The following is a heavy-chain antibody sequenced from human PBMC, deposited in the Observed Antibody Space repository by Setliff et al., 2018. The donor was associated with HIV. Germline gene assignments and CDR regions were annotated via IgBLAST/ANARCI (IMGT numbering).Heavy chain of an antibody. V-gene: IGHV1-18*01. CDR1: GYTFTTYD. CDR2: ISPYNGHT. J-gene: IGHJ4*02. CDR3: AREHSTTWPYFDF. D-gene: IGHD6-13*01. Sequence: ASVKVSCKASGYTFTTYDITWVRQAPGQGLEWLGWISPYNGHTNFAQKIQGRVTMTTDTSTSTAYMELRSLRSDDTAVYFCAREHSTTWPYFDFWGQGTLVTVSS.